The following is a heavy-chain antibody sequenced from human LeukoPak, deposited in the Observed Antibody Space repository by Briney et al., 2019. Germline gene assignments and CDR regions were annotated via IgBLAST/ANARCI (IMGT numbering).Heavy chain of an antibody. V-gene: IGHV6-1*01. Sequence: SQTLSLTCGISGDSVSTNSATWNWIRQSPSRGLEWLGRTYYKSKCYNDYVVSVKSRITINPDTSKNQFSLQLKSVSAQDTAVYYCARGRIGAAGSSPDYYYDGMDVWGQGTTVTVSS. CDR2: TYYKSKCYN. J-gene: IGHJ6*02. D-gene: IGHD6-13*01. CDR3: ARGRIGAAGSSPDYYYDGMDV. CDR1: GDSVSTNSAT.